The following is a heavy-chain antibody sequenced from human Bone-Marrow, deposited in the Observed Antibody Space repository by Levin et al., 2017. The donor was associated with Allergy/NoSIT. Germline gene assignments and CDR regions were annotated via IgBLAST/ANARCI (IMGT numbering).Heavy chain of an antibody. J-gene: IGHJ5*02. Sequence: PSQTLSLTCTVSGGSINSAIYYWGWIRQPPGKGLEWIGSISYSGSTFYNPSLKSRVTMSVDTSKNQFSLKLSSVTAADTAVYYCARDTDFGVSLWFDPWGQGTLVTVSS. V-gene: IGHV4-39*07. D-gene: IGHD3-3*01. CDR3: ARDTDFGVSLWFDP. CDR2: ISYSGST. CDR1: GGSINSAIYY.